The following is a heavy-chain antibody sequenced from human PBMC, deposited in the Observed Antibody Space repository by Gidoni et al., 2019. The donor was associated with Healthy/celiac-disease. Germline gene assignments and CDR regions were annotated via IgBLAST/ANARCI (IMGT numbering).Heavy chain of an antibody. CDR1: GFTFSSYG. V-gene: IGHV3-30*18. D-gene: IGHD2-15*01. CDR2: ISYDGSNK. J-gene: IGHJ4*02. CDR3: AKDLGYCSGGSCYSGGAFDY. Sequence: QVQLVESGGGVVQPGRSLRLSCSASGFTFSSYGMHWVRQAPGKGPGWVAVISYDGSNKYYADSVKGRVTISRDNSKNTLYLQMNSRRAEDTAVYYCAKDLGYCSGGSCYSGGAFDYWGQGTLVTVSS.